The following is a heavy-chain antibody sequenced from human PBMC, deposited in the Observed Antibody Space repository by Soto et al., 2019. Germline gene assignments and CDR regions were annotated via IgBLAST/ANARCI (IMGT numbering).Heavy chain of an antibody. J-gene: IGHJ4*02. D-gene: IGHD3-22*01. V-gene: IGHV1-3*01. Sequence: ASVKVSCKASGYTFTSYAMHWVRQAPGQRLEWMGWINAGNGNTKYSQKFQGRVTITRDTSASTAYMELSSLRSEDTAVYYCARGSGYYYWDDYWGQGTLVTVSS. CDR3: ARGSGYYYWDDY. CDR2: INAGNGNT. CDR1: GYTFTSYA.